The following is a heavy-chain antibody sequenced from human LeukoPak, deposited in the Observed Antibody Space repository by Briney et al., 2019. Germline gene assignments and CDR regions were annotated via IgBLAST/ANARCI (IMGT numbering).Heavy chain of an antibody. CDR2: ISGSGDST. J-gene: IGHJ4*02. V-gene: IGHV3-23*01. D-gene: IGHD5-24*01. Sequence: GGSLRLSCAASGFTLTSYAMTWVRQAPGKGLEWVSGISGSGDSTYYADSVKGRFTISRDNSKDTLYLQMNSLRAEDTAVYYCARPSPPGDGYNPPDYWGQGTLVTVSS. CDR3: ARPSPPGDGYNPPDY. CDR1: GFTLTSYA.